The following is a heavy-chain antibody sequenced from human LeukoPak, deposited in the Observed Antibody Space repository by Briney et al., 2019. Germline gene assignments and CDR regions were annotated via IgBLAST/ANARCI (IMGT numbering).Heavy chain of an antibody. CDR3: ARKYSSSEGWFDP. CDR2: IIPIFGTE. CDR1: GCTFSSYA. J-gene: IGHJ5*02. Sequence: SVKVSCKACGCTFSSYAIRWLRQARGQGLEGMGGIIPIFGTENYAQKFQGRVTITTDESTSTAYMELSSLRSEDTAVYYCARKYSSSEGWFDPWGQGTLVTVSS. V-gene: IGHV1-69*05. D-gene: IGHD6-6*01.